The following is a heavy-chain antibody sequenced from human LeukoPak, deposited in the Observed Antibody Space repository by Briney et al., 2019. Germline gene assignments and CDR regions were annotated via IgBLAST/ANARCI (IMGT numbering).Heavy chain of an antibody. V-gene: IGHV4-61*05. Sequence: SETLSLTCTVSGGSISSSSYYWGWIRQPPGKGLEWIGYIYSRGSTNYNPSLKSRVTISVDTSVNQFSLKLSSVTAADTAVYYCARGDYYYYYYMDVWGKGTSVTVSS. J-gene: IGHJ6*03. CDR1: GGSISSSSYY. CDR2: IYSRGST. CDR3: ARGDYYYYYYMDV.